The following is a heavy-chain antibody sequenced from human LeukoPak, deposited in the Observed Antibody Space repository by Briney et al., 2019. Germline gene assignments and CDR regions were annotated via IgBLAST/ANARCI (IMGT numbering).Heavy chain of an antibody. V-gene: IGHV1-69*04. CDR2: IIPIFGIA. CDR3: ARSGVQFLEWPDKQPPFDY. J-gene: IGHJ4*02. CDR1: GGTFSSYA. D-gene: IGHD3-3*01. Sequence: GASVKVSCKASGGTFSSYAISWVRQAPGQGLEWMGRIIPIFGIANYAQKFQGRVTITADKSTSTAYMELSSLRSEDTAVYYCARSGVQFLEWPDKQPPFDYWGQGTLVTVSS.